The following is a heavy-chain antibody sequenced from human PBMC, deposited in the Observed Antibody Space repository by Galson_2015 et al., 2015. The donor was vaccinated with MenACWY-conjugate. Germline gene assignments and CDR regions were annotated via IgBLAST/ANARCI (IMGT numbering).Heavy chain of an antibody. CDR2: ISGSGSTT. Sequence: SLRLCCAASGFTFSTYAMTWVRQAPGKGLEWVSGISGSGSTTYYADSVKGRFTISRDNSKNTLYLQMNSLRGEDTAVYYCAKVLILWPSGAFDMWGQGTMVTVSS. D-gene: IGHD3/OR15-3a*01. CDR1: GFTFSTYA. J-gene: IGHJ3*02. CDR3: AKVLILWPSGAFDM. V-gene: IGHV3-23*01.